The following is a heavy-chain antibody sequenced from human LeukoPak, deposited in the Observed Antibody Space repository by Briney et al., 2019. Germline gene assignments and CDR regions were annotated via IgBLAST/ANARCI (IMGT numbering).Heavy chain of an antibody. CDR2: IYHSGST. CDR3: ARVPDYYDSSGYAGSDYYMDV. Sequence: SETLSLTCSVSGYSISSGYYWGWIRQPPGMGLEWIGNIYHSGSTYYNPSLKSRVTISVDTSKNQFSLRLTSVTAADTAVYFAARVPDYYDSSGYAGSDYYMDVWGKGTTVIVSS. CDR1: GYSISSGYY. V-gene: IGHV4-38-2*02. D-gene: IGHD3-22*01. J-gene: IGHJ6*03.